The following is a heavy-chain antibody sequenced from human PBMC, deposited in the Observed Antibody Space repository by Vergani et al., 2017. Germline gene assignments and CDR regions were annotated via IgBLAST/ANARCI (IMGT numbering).Heavy chain of an antibody. Sequence: QLQLQESGPGLVKPSETLSLTCTVSGGSISSYYWSWIRQPPGKGLEWIGYIYYSGSTNYNPSLKSRVTISVDTSKNQFSLKLSSVTAADTAVYYCASQAYYDFWSGLGWPYYMDVWGKGTTVTVSS. D-gene: IGHD3-3*01. CDR2: IYYSGST. J-gene: IGHJ6*03. CDR1: GGSISSYY. V-gene: IGHV4-59*01. CDR3: ASQAYYDFWSGLGWPYYMDV.